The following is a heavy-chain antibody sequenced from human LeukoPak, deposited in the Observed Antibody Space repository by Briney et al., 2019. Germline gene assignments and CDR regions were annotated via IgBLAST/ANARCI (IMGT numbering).Heavy chain of an antibody. J-gene: IGHJ4*02. CDR1: GGTFSSYA. V-gene: IGHV1-69*13. CDR3: ARFEVPAAIGGEF. Sequence: ASVKVSCKASGGTFSSYAISWVRQAPGQGLEWMGRIIPIFGTANYAQKFQGRVTITADESTSTAYMELSSLRSEDTAVYYCARFEVPAAIGGEFWGQGTLVTVSS. D-gene: IGHD2-2*02. CDR2: IIPIFGTA.